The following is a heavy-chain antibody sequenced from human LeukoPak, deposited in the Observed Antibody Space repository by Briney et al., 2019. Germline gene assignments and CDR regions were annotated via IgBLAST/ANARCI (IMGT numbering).Heavy chain of an antibody. V-gene: IGHV4-59*01. J-gene: IGHJ4*02. CDR1: GGSISSYY. D-gene: IGHD3-22*01. CDR3: ARDLDGYSPYYFDY. Sequence: SETLSLTCTVSGGSISSYYWSWLRQPPGKGLEWIGYIYYSGSTNYNPSLKSRVTISVDTSKNQFSLKLSSVTAADTAVYYCARDLDGYSPYYFDYWGQGTLVTVSS. CDR2: IYYSGST.